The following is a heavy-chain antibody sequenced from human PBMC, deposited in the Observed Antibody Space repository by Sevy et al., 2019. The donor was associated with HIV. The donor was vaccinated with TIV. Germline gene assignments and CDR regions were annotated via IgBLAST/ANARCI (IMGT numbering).Heavy chain of an antibody. CDR3: ARDRVGRSSSSLDRIDAFDI. V-gene: IGHV1-18*01. D-gene: IGHD6-13*01. Sequence: ASVKVSCKASGYTFTNYGISWVRQAPGQGLEWMGWISAYNGNTNYAQRLQGRVTMTTDTSTSTAYMELRSLRSDDTAVYFCARDRVGRSSSSLDRIDAFDIWGQGTMVTVSS. CDR1: GYTFTNYG. CDR2: ISAYNGNT. J-gene: IGHJ3*02.